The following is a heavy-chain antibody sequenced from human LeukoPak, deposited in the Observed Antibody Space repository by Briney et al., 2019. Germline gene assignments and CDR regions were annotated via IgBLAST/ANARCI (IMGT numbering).Heavy chain of an antibody. CDR2: IYYSGRT. Sequence: SETLSLTCTVSGGSMSCSSYYWDWIRQPPGKGLEWIGSIYYSGRTYYNPSLKSRVTISVDTSNNQFSLKLSSVTAADTAVYYCARPYGPGSYSYFDPWGQGALVTVSS. J-gene: IGHJ5*02. CDR3: ARPYGPGSYSYFDP. CDR1: GGSMSCSSYY. V-gene: IGHV4-39*01. D-gene: IGHD3-10*01.